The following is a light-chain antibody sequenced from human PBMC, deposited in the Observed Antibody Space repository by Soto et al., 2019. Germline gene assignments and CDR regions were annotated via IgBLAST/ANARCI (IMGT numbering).Light chain of an antibody. V-gene: IGKV1-5*03. CDR1: QSVNSW. J-gene: IGKJ1*01. Sequence: DIQMTQSPSTLSASVGDRVTITFRASQSVNSWLAWYQQKPGNAPKLLIYKASTLESGVPSRFSGSGSGTAFTLTISSLQTDDFATYYCQRYSRQRKFGKRTKVDI. CDR2: KAS. CDR3: QRYSRQRK.